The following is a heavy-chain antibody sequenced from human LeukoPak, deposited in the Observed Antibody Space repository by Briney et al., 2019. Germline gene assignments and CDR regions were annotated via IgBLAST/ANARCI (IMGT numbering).Heavy chain of an antibody. CDR1: GGSISNGDHY. CDR2: IYYSGST. J-gene: IGHJ6*01. Sequence: SETLSLTCNVSGGSISNGDHYWSWIRQPPGKGLEWIGYIYYSGSTYYYPSLRSRVTISIDTSKNQFSLRLRSVTAADTAVYYCARDRWFPSPLGMDVWGQGTTVTVSS. CDR3: ARDRWFPSPLGMDV. V-gene: IGHV4-30-4*01. D-gene: IGHD3-10*01.